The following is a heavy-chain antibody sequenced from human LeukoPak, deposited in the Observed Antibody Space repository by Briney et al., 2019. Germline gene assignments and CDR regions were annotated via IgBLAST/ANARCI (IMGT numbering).Heavy chain of an antibody. CDR2: IIPILGIA. V-gene: IGHV1-69*04. J-gene: IGHJ4*02. CDR3: ARNSYSNYQINYFDY. CDR1: GGTFSSYA. Sequence: SVKVSCKASGGTFSSYAISWVRQAPGQGLEWMGRIIPILGIANYAQKFQGRVTITADKSTSIAYMELSSLRSEDTAVYYCARNSYSNYQINYFDYWGQGTLVTVSS. D-gene: IGHD4-11*01.